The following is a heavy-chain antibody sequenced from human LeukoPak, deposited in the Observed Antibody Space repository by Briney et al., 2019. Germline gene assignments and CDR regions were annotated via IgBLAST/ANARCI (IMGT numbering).Heavy chain of an antibody. J-gene: IGHJ4*02. D-gene: IGHD1-26*01. CDR1: GYSFTNYW. CDR3: ARRYSGSYYPEYFDY. Sequence: PGESLKISCKGSGYSFTNYWIGWVRPMPGKGLEWMGIIWPGDSDTRYSPSFQGQVTISVDKSNSTAYLQWSSLKASDTAMYYCARRYSGSYYPEYFDYWGQGTLVTVSS. CDR2: IWPGDSDT. V-gene: IGHV5-51*01.